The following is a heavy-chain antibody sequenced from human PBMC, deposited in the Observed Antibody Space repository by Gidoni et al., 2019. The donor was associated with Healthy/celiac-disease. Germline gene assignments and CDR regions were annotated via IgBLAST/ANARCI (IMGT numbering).Heavy chain of an antibody. CDR1: GYSISSGYY. J-gene: IGHJ4*02. D-gene: IGHD5-18*01. V-gene: IGHV4-38-2*01. CDR3: ASNVDTAMPVY. CDR2: IYHSGST. Sequence: QVQLQESGPGLVKPSETLSLTCAVSGYSISSGYYWGWIRQPPGKGLEWIGSIYHSGSTYYNPSLKSRVTISVDTSKNQFSLKLSSVTAADTAVYYCASNVDTAMPVYWGQGTLVTVSS.